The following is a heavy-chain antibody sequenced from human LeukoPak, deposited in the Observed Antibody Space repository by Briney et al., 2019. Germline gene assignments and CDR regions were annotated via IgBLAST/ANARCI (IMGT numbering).Heavy chain of an antibody. CDR3: ATEREHVLGFDP. Sequence: GASVKVSCKASGGTFSSYAISWVRQAPGQGLEWMGGIIPIFGTANYAQKFQGRVTMTEDTSTDTAYMELSSLRSEDTAVYYCATEREHVLGFDPWGQGTLVTVSS. CDR1: GGTFSSYA. V-gene: IGHV1-69*06. D-gene: IGHD1-26*01. J-gene: IGHJ5*02. CDR2: IIPIFGTA.